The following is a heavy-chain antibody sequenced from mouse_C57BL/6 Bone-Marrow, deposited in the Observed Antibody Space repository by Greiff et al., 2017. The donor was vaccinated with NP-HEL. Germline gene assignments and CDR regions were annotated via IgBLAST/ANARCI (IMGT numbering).Heavy chain of an antibody. D-gene: IGHD1-1*01. J-gene: IGHJ2*01. CDR2: NDPSDSYT. V-gene: IGHV1-69*01. CDR1: GYTFTSYW. Sequence: VQLQQPGAELVMPGASVKLSCKASGYTFTSYWMHWVKQRPGQGLEWIGENDPSDSYTNSNQKFKGKSTLTVDKSSSTAYMQLSSLTSEDSAVYYCAREVTTVVAFDYWGQGTTLTVSS. CDR3: AREVTTVVAFDY.